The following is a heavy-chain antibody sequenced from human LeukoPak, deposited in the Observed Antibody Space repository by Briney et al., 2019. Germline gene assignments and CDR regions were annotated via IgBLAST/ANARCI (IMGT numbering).Heavy chain of an antibody. CDR2: ISGSGGNT. D-gene: IGHD3-22*01. V-gene: IGHV3-23*01. CDR1: GFTFSSYA. J-gene: IGHJ4*02. Sequence: GGSLRLSCAASGFTFSSYAMSWVRQAPGKGLEWVSAISGSGGNTYYADSVKGRFTISRDNSKNTLYLQMNSLRAEDTAVYYWAKALLSSTMTSVPDYGGQGTLVTVSS. CDR3: AKALLSSTMTSVPDY.